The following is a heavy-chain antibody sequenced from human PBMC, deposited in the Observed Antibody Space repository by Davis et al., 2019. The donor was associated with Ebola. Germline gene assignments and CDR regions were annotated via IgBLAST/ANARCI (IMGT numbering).Heavy chain of an antibody. V-gene: IGHV3-21*04. CDR3: ARDSVATIGILGWPTPDY. CDR1: GFTFSSYS. J-gene: IGHJ4*02. CDR2: ISSSSTYI. Sequence: GESLKISCAASGFTFSSYSMNWVRQAPGKGLEWVSSISSSSTYIYYADSVKGRFTISRDNAKNSLYLQMNSLRAEDTAVYYCARDSVATIGILGWPTPDYWGQGTLVTVSS. D-gene: IGHD5-12*01.